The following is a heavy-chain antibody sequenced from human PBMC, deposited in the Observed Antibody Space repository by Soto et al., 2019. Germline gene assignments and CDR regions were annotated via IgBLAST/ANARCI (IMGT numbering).Heavy chain of an antibody. J-gene: IGHJ5*02. CDR1: SGSISSADYY. Sequence: VQLQESGPGLVKPSQTLSLTCTVSSGSISSADYYWSWIRQPPGKGLEWIGYIYYTGSAYYNPSLKSRVTMSVDTSKNQFSLKVTSVTAADTAVYYCASGGSSNWFDPWGQGTQVTVSS. CDR2: IYYTGSA. CDR3: ASGGSSNWFDP. V-gene: IGHV4-30-4*01. D-gene: IGHD1-26*01.